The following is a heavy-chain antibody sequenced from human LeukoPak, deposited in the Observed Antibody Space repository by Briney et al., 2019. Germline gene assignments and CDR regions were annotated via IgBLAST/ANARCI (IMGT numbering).Heavy chain of an antibody. J-gene: IGHJ4*02. CDR2: IYHSGST. V-gene: IGHV4-4*02. D-gene: IGHD2-21*02. CDR1: GGSISSSNW. Sequence: SGTLSLTCAVSGGSISSSNWWSWVRQPPGKGLEWIGEIYHSGSTNYNPSLKSRVTVSVDKSKNQFSLKLSSVTAADTAVYYCASKCGGDCSNDYWGQGTLVTVSS. CDR3: ASKCGGDCSNDY.